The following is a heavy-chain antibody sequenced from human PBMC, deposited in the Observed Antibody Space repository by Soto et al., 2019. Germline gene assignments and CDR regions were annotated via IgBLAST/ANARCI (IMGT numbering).Heavy chain of an antibody. Sequence: ASVKVSCNASGGTFSSYAISWVRQAPGQGLEWMGGIIPIFGTANYAQKFQGRVTITADESTSTAYMELSSLRSEDTAVYYCARDEFRFVTIFGVVTDPSDYYYGMDVWGQGTTVTVSS. CDR1: GGTFSSYA. V-gene: IGHV1-69*13. CDR2: IIPIFGTA. D-gene: IGHD3-3*01. CDR3: ARDEFRFVTIFGVVTDPSDYYYGMDV. J-gene: IGHJ6*02.